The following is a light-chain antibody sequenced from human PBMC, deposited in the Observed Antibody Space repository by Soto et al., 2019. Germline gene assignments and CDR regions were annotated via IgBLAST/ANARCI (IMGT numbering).Light chain of an antibody. CDR1: SSDVGSYNL. V-gene: IGLV2-23*01. CDR2: EGS. CDR3: CSYAGSSTLVV. Sequence: QSALTQPASVSGSPGQSITISCTGNSSDVGSYNLVSWYQQHPGKAPKLMIYEGSERPSGVSNRFSGSKSGNTASLTISGLQAEDEADYYCCSYAGSSTLVVFGGGTKLTVL. J-gene: IGLJ2*01.